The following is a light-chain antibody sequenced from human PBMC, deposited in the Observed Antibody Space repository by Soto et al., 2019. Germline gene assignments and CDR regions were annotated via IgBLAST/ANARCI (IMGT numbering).Light chain of an antibody. CDR2: EVT. J-gene: IGLJ2*01. V-gene: IGLV2-8*01. CDR3: SSYAGSNNFVV. CDR1: SSDVGGYNY. Sequence: QSVLTQPPSASGSPGQSGTISCTGTSSDVGGYNYVSWYQQHPGKAPKLVIYEVTKRPSGVPDRFSGSKSGNTASLTVSGLQAEDEADYYCSSYAGSNNFVVFGGGTKLTVL.